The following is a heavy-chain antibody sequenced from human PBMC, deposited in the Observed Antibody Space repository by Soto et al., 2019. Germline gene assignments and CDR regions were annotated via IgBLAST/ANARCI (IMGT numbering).Heavy chain of an antibody. J-gene: IGHJ4*02. CDR1: GFTFSSYW. Sequence: EVPLVESGGGLVQPGGSLRLSCPASGFTFSSYWMHWVRQAPGKGLVVVSRINSDGSSTSYADLVKGRFTISRDNAKHTLYLQMTSLRAADTAVYYCARELTVGAGRFFAYWGQGTLVTLSS. V-gene: IGHV3-74*01. CDR2: INSDGSST. CDR3: ARELTVGAGRFFAY. D-gene: IGHD1-26*01.